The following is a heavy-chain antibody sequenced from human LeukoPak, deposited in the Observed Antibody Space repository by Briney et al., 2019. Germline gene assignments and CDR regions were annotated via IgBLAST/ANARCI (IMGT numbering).Heavy chain of an antibody. CDR3: ARVRGKGHMVRAHAFDI. D-gene: IGHD3-10*01. V-gene: IGHV3-30-3*01. Sequence: GGSLRLSCAASGFTFSSYAMHWVRQAPGKGLEWVAVISYDGSNKYYADSVKGRFTISRDNPKNTLYLQMNSLRAEDTAVYYCARVRGKGHMVRAHAFDIWGQGTMVTVSS. J-gene: IGHJ3*02. CDR1: GFTFSSYA. CDR2: ISYDGSNK.